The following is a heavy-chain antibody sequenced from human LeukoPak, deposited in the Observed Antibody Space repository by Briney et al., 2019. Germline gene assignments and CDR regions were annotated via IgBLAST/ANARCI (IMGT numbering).Heavy chain of an antibody. D-gene: IGHD3-22*01. J-gene: IGHJ4*02. CDR1: GFTFSSYE. Sequence: PGGSLRLSCAASGFTFSSYEMNWVRQAPGKGLEWVSYISSSGSTIYYADSVKGRFTISRDNAKNSLYPQMNSLRAEDTAVYYCAREGDSSGYYDYYRPIDYWGQGTLVTVSS. CDR3: AREGDSSGYYDYYRPIDY. V-gene: IGHV3-48*03. CDR2: ISSSGSTI.